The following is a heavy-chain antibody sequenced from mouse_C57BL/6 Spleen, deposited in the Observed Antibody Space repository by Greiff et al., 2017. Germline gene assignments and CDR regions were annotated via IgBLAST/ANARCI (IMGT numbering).Heavy chain of an antibody. J-gene: IGHJ2*01. Sequence: VQLQQPGAELVKPGASVKLSCKASGYTFTSYWMHWVKQRPGQGLEWIGMIHPNSGSTNYNEKFKSKATLTVDKSSSTAYMQLSSLTSEDSAVYYCAGEDSSGYVSYFDYWGQGTTLTVSS. CDR3: AGEDSSGYVSYFDY. D-gene: IGHD3-2*02. CDR1: GYTFTSYW. CDR2: IHPNSGST. V-gene: IGHV1-64*01.